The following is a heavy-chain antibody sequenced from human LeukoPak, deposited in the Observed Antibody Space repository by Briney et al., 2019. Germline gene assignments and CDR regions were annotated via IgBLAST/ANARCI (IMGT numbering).Heavy chain of an antibody. CDR3: ARGGYDSSGYYYYYYYMDV. J-gene: IGHJ6*03. V-gene: IGHV1-2*02. Sequence: ASVKVSCKASGYTFTGYYMHWVRQAPGQGLEWMGWINPNSGSTNYAQKFQGRVTMTRDTSISTAYMELSRLRSDDTAVYYCARGGYDSSGYYYYYYYMDVWGKGTTVTVSS. CDR2: INPNSGST. CDR1: GYTFTGYY. D-gene: IGHD3-22*01.